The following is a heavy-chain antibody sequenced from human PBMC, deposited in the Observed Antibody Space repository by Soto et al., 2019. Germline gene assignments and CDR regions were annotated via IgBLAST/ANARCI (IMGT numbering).Heavy chain of an antibody. J-gene: IGHJ4*02. D-gene: IGHD1-1*01. CDR1: GVTFSSSA. CDR2: ISGSGGST. Sequence: PGGSLRLSCAASGVTFSSSAMGGVRQAPGKGLEWVSAISGSGGSTYYADSVKGRFTISRDNSKNTLYLQMNSLRAEDTAVYYCAKDPMTTRFFFDYWGQGTLVTVSS. CDR3: AKDPMTTRFFFDY. V-gene: IGHV3-23*01.